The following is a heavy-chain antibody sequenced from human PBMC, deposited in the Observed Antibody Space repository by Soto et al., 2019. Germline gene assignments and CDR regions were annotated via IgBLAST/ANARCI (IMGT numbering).Heavy chain of an antibody. D-gene: IGHD1-1*01. V-gene: IGHV3-48*01. CDR3: ATSFITTIGTTA. Sequence: VQLVESGGGLVQPGGSLRLSCEASGFTCSNFGINWVRQAPGKGLEWVSHISSSSTTIYYAESVKGRFTISRDNAKNSLYLQMSSLRGEDTAVYYCATSFITTIGTTAWGQGTLVTVSS. J-gene: IGHJ4*02. CDR1: GFTCSNFG. CDR2: ISSSSTTI.